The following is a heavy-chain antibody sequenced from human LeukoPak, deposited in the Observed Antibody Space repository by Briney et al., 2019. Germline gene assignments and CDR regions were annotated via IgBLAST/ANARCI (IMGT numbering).Heavy chain of an antibody. CDR2: IRYDGSNK. CDR3: AKDQYYYGSGSDY. J-gene: IGHJ4*02. Sequence: GGSLRLSCAASGFTFSSYGMHWLRRAPGKGLEWVAFIRYDGSNKYYADSVKGRFTISRDNSKNTLYLQMNSLRAEDTAVYYCAKDQYYYGSGSDYWGQGTLVTVSS. CDR1: GFTFSSYG. D-gene: IGHD3-10*01. V-gene: IGHV3-30*02.